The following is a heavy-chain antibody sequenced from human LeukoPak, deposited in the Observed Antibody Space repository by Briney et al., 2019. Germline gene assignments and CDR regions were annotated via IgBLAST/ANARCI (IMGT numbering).Heavy chain of an antibody. J-gene: IGHJ4*02. D-gene: IGHD5-18*01. CDR1: GFTFSSYW. Sequence: GGSLRLSCSASGFTFSSYWMSWVRQAPGKGLEWVANIKKDGSEKYYVDSVKGRFTISRDNAKTSLYLQMNSLRAEDTAVYYCARHLSGVTGYTYGRGIDYWGQGTLVTVSS. CDR3: ARHLSGVTGYTYGRGIDY. CDR2: IKKDGSEK. V-gene: IGHV3-7*01.